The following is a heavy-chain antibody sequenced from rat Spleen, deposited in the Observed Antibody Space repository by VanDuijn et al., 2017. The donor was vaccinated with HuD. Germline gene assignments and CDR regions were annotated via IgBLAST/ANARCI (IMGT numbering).Heavy chain of an antibody. V-gene: IGHV2-1*01. Sequence: QVQLKESGPGLVQPSQTLSLTCTVSGFSLTSNSVSWVRQPPGKGLEWMGAIWSGGSTDYNSALKSRLSISRDNSKSQVFLKMTSLQTESADMYFFARVNYGVSSVTFFDYWGQGVMVTVSS. J-gene: IGHJ2*01. CDR3: ARVNYGVSSVTFFDY. CDR2: IWSGGST. D-gene: IGHD1-11*01. CDR1: GFSLTSNS.